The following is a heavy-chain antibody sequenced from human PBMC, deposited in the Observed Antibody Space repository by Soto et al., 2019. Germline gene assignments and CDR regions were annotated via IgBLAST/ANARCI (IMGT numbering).Heavy chain of an antibody. CDR1: GGSISSGGYY. D-gene: IGHD3-10*01. CDR2: IYYSGST. CDR3: ARAFSPGGRYYYYGMDV. Sequence: SETLSLTCTVSGGSISSGGYYWSWIRQHPGKGLEWIGYIYYSGSTYYNPSLKSRVTISVDTSKNQFSLKLSSVTAADTAVYYCARAFSPGGRYYYYGMDVWCQGTTVTVSS. J-gene: IGHJ6*02. V-gene: IGHV4-31*03.